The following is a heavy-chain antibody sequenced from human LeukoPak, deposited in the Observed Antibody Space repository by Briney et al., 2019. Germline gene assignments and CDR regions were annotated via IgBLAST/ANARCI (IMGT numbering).Heavy chain of an antibody. J-gene: IGHJ5*02. CDR3: ARIAMVAATQWFDP. V-gene: IGHV4-61*02. CDR1: GGSISSGSYY. Sequence: SQTLSLTCTVSGGSISSGSYYWSWIRQPAGKGLEWIGRIYTSGSTNYNPSLKSRVTISVDTPKNQFSLKLSSVTAADTAVYYCARIAMVAATQWFDPWGQGTLVTVSS. D-gene: IGHD2-15*01. CDR2: IYTSGST.